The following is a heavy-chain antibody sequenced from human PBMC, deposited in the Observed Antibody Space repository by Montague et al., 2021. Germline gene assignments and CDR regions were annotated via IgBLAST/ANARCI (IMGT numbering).Heavy chain of an antibody. CDR3: ASDRGPFDY. CDR1: GGSLSEYY. J-gene: IGHJ4*02. D-gene: IGHD3-10*01. V-gene: IGHV4-34*01. Sequence: SETLSLTCGVYGGSLSEYYWTWIRQSPEKGLEWIGEVRHIGSTNXNPSLKSRVTMSVDKSKNQFSLKLRSVTAADTAVYYCASDRGPFDYWGQGLLVTVS. CDR2: VRHIGST.